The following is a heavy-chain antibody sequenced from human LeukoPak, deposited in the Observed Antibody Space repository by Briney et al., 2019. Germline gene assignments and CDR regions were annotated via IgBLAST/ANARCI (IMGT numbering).Heavy chain of an antibody. D-gene: IGHD1-7*01. J-gene: IGHJ5*02. Sequence: PSETLSLTCTVSGYSISSGYYWGWIRQPPGKGLEWIGSIYHGGSTYYNPSLKSRVTISLDTSKNQFSLKLSSVTAADTAVYYCARATTNWFDPWGQGTLVTVSS. CDR1: GYSISSGYY. V-gene: IGHV4-38-2*02. CDR2: IYHGGST. CDR3: ARATTNWFDP.